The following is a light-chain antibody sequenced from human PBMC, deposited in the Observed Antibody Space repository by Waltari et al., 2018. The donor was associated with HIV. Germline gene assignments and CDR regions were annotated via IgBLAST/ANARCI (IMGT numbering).Light chain of an antibody. Sequence: ENVLTQFPDTLSLSPGERDTLSCRASQAISNAYFAWYQQKPGQAPTLLIYGTSTRATGVPERFSGSGSGTDFTLTISRLEPEDFAVYYCQKYGRVFGGGTKVEMK. CDR2: GTS. J-gene: IGKJ4*01. CDR1: QAISNAY. V-gene: IGKV3-20*01. CDR3: QKYGRV.